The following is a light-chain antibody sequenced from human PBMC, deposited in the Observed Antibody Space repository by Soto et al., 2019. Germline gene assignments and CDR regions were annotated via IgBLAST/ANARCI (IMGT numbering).Light chain of an antibody. Sequence: QSVLTEPPSVCEAPGQRVTISCTGSSSNIGAGYGVHWYQHLPGTAPKLLIYGNSNRPSGVPDRFSGSKSGPSASLAITGLQADDEADYYCQSYDSSLSAPYVFGTGTKVTV. CDR2: GNS. CDR1: SSNIGAGYG. V-gene: IGLV1-40*01. J-gene: IGLJ1*01. CDR3: QSYDSSLSAPYV.